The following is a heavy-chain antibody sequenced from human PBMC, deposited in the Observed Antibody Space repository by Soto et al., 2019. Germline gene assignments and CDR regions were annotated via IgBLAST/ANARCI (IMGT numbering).Heavy chain of an antibody. Sequence: PGGSLRLSCAASGFTFSSYSMNWVRQAPGKGLEWVSSISSSSSYIYYADSVKGRFTIPRDNAKNSLYLQMSSLRAEDTAVYYCARDPPPSIAARTASFDYWGQGTLVTVSS. CDR1: GFTFSSYS. J-gene: IGHJ4*02. CDR3: ARDPPPSIAARTASFDY. CDR2: ISSSSSYI. D-gene: IGHD6-6*01. V-gene: IGHV3-21*01.